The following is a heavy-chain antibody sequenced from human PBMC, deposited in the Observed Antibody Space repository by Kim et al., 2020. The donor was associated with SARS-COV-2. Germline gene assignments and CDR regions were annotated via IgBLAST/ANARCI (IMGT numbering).Heavy chain of an antibody. CDR3: ARDDPYYDSSGYYGTPDY. J-gene: IGHJ4*02. D-gene: IGHD3-22*01. CDR2: ISSSGSTI. Sequence: GGSLRLSCAASGFTFSSYEMNWVRQAPGKGLEWVSYISSSGSTIYYADSVKGRFTISRDNAKNSLYLQMNSLRAEDTAVYYCARDDPYYDSSGYYGTPDYWGQGTLVTVSS. CDR1: GFTFSSYE. V-gene: IGHV3-48*03.